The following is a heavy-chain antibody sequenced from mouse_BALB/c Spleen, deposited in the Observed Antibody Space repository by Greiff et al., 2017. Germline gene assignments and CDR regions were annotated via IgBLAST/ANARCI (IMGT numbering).Heavy chain of an antibody. CDR2: IAPGSGST. CDR3: ARDGYDSFAY. D-gene: IGHD2-2*01. V-gene: IGHV1S41*01. J-gene: IGHJ3*01. CDR1: GYTFTSYW. Sequence: DLVKPGASVKLSCKASGYTFTSYWINWIKQRPGQGLEWIGRIAPGSGSTYYNEMFKGKATLTVDTSSSTAYIQLSSLSSEDSAVYFCARDGYDSFAYWGQGTLVTVSA.